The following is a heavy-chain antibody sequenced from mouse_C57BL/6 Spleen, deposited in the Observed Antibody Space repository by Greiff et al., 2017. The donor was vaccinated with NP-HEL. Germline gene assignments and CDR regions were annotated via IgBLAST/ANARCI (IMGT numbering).Heavy chain of an antibody. Sequence: EVKLVESGGGLVKPGGSLKLSCAASGFTFSDYGMHWVRQAPEKGLEWVAYISSGSSTIYYADTVKGRFTISRDNAKNTLFLQITSLRSEDTAMYYCARYGAMDYWGQGTSVTVSS. D-gene: IGHD1-1*02. CDR2: ISSGSSTI. V-gene: IGHV5-17*01. CDR1: GFTFSDYG. CDR3: ARYGAMDY. J-gene: IGHJ4*01.